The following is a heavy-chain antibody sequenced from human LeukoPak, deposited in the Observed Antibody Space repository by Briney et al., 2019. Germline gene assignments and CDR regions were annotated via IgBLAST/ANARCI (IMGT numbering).Heavy chain of an antibody. J-gene: IGHJ4*02. D-gene: IGHD6-13*01. CDR2: ISYDGSNK. V-gene: IGHV3-30*18. CDR1: GFAFSSNG. Sequence: GGSLRLSCAASGFAFSSNGMHWVRQAPGKGLEWAELISYDGSNKYYADSVKGRFTISRDNSKNTLYLQMNSLRAEDTAVYYCAKDRSSSWTWTIDYWGQGTLVTVSS. CDR3: AKDRSSSWTWTIDY.